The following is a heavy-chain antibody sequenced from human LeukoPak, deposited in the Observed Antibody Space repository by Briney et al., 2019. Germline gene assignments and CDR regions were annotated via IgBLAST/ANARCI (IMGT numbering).Heavy chain of an antibody. CDR2: INIDGST. D-gene: IGHD6-19*01. Sequence: GGSLRLSCAASGFTVSSNYMSWVRQAPGKGLEWVSIINIDGSTYYADSVKGRFTISRDNAKNSLYLQMNSLRAEDTAVYYCARVLLYSSGWYYFDYWGQGTLVTVSS. CDR3: ARVLLYSSGWYYFDY. V-gene: IGHV3-53*01. J-gene: IGHJ4*02. CDR1: GFTVSSNY.